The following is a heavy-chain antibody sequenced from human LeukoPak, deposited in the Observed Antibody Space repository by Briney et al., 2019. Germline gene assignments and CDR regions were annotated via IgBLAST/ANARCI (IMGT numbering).Heavy chain of an antibody. CDR3: AKAMMTIFGVVIVSPFDY. J-gene: IGHJ4*02. CDR1: GFTFSSYA. V-gene: IGHV3-23*01. Sequence: PGGSLRLSCAASGFTFSSYAMSWVRQAPGKGLEWVSAISGSGGSTYYADSVKGRFTISRDNSKDTLYLQMNSLRAEDTAVYYCAKAMMTIFGVVIVSPFDYWGQGTLVTVSS. CDR2: ISGSGGST. D-gene: IGHD3-3*01.